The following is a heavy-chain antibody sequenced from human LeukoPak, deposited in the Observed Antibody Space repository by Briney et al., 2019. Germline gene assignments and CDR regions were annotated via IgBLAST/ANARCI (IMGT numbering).Heavy chain of an antibody. Sequence: KPRESLKISCKGSGYSFTNYWIAWVRQMPGRGLEWMVIINPSDSDTRYSPSFQGQVTISADKSISTAYLQWSSLKASDSAMYYCARAWNFDYWGQGTLVTVSS. CDR3: ARAWNFDY. CDR2: INPSDSDT. D-gene: IGHD1-1*01. V-gene: IGHV5-51*01. J-gene: IGHJ4*02. CDR1: GYSFTNYW.